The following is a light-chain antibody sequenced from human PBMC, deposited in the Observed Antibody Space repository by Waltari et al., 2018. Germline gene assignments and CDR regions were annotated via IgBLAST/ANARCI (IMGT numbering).Light chain of an antibody. CDR1: SLRDYY. V-gene: IGLV3-19*01. CDR2: GEN. Sequence: SSELTQDPAVSVALGQTVRITCQGDSLRDYYVSWNQQKPGQAPVLVIYGENNRPSGIPDRFSGSSSGNTASLTITGAQAEDEADYYCLSRHSTGSHPVFGVGTKLTVL. CDR3: LSRHSTGSHPV. J-gene: IGLJ2*01.